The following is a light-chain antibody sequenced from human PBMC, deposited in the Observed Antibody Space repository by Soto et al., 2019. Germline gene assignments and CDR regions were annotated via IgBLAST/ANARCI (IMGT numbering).Light chain of an antibody. CDR3: QSYDSSLSAHVV. CDR1: SSNIGAGYD. CDR2: GNS. Sequence: QAVVTQPPSVSGAPGQRVTISCTGRSSNIGAGYDVHWYQQLPGTAPKLLIYGNSNRPSGVPDRFSGSKSGTSASLAITGLQAEDEADYYCQSYDSSLSAHVVFGGGTKLTVL. V-gene: IGLV1-40*01. J-gene: IGLJ2*01.